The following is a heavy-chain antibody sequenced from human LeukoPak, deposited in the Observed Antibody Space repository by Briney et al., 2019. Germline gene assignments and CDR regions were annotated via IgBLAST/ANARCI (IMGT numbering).Heavy chain of an antibody. V-gene: IGHV3-21*01. D-gene: IGHD2-2*01. CDR3: ARDHCSSTSCYGSATPAGYVDV. CDR1: GFTFSSYS. J-gene: IGHJ6*03. CDR2: ISSSSYI. Sequence: PGGSLRLSCAASGFTFSSYSMNWVRQAPGKGLEWVSSISSSSYIYYADSVKGRFTISRDNAKNSLYLQMNSLRAEDTAVYYCARDHCSSTSCYGSATPAGYVDVWGKGTTVTVSS.